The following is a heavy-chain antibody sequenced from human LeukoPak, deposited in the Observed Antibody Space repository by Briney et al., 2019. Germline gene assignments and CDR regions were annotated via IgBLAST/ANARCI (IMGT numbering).Heavy chain of an antibody. CDR3: ARADADY. Sequence: GGSLRLSCAASGFTFSSYAMHWVRQAPGKGLEWVAVISYDGSNKYYADSVKGRFTISRDNAKNSVDLQMNSLRVDDTAVYYCARADADYWGQGTLVTVSA. CDR2: ISYDGSNK. CDR1: GFTFSSYA. J-gene: IGHJ4*02. V-gene: IGHV3-30-3*01.